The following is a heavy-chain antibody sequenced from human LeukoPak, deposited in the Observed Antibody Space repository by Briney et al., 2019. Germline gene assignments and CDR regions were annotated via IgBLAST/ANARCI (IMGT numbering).Heavy chain of an antibody. J-gene: IGHJ4*02. CDR3: ARDDYYGSGSYYDY. CDR1: GGTFSSYA. D-gene: IGHD3-10*01. CDR2: INPNSGGT. Sequence: ASVKVSCKASGGTFSSYAISWVRQAPGQGLEWMGWINPNSGGTNYAQKFQGRVTMTRDTSISTAYMELSRLRSDDTAVYYCARDDYYGSGSYYDYWGQGTLVTVSS. V-gene: IGHV1-2*02.